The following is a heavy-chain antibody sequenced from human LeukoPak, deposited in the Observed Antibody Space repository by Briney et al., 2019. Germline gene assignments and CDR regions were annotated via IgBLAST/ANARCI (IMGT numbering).Heavy chain of an antibody. CDR3: ATLRALGTSRYYYYYMDV. CDR2: INPNSGGT. Sequence: ASVKVSCKASGYTFTGYYMHWVRQAPGQGLEWMGWINPNSGGTNYAQKFQGRVTMTRDTSISTAYMELSRLRSDDTAVYYCATLRALGTSRYYYYYMDVWGKGTTVTVSS. D-gene: IGHD1-1*01. CDR1: GYTFTGYY. J-gene: IGHJ6*03. V-gene: IGHV1-2*02.